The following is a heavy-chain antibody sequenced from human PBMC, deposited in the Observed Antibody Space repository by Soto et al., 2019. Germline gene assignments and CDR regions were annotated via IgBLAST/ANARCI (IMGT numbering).Heavy chain of an antibody. J-gene: IGHJ4*02. V-gene: IGHV3-11*05. Sequence: QVQLVESGGGLVKPGGSLRLSCVASGFTFTDYYMSWFRQAPGKGPESLSYISPSTSDTKYADSVKGRFTISRDNAKNSIYLQMNNLRVDVTAVYYCAIPIRMPGDWGQGTLVTVSS. CDR3: AIPIRMPGD. D-gene: IGHD2-2*01. CDR2: ISPSTSDT. CDR1: GFTFTDYY.